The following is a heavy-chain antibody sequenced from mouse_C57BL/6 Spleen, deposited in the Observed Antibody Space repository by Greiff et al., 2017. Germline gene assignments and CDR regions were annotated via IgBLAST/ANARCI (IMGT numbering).Heavy chain of an antibody. D-gene: IGHD3-2*02. CDR1: GYTFTSYW. CDR3: ARSQTAQGSDY. V-gene: IGHV1-64*01. Sequence: VQLQQPGAELVKPGASVKLSCKASGYTFTSYWMHWVKQRPGQGLEWIGMIHPNSGSTNYNEKFKSKATLTVDKSSSTAYMQLSSLTSEDSAVYCSARSQTAQGSDYWGQGTTLTVSS. J-gene: IGHJ2*01. CDR2: IHPNSGST.